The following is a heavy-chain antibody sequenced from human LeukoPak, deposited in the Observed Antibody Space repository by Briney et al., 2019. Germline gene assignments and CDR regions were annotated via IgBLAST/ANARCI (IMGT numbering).Heavy chain of an antibody. D-gene: IGHD1-7*01. CDR3: ARDQTPRITGTIDY. V-gene: IGHV3-30*03. CDR1: GFTFSSYG. Sequence: PGRSLRLSCAASGFTFSSYGMHWVRQAPGKGLEWVAVISYDGSNKYYADSVKGRFTISRDNSKNTLYLQMNSLRAEDTAVYYCARDQTPRITGTIDYWGQGTLVTVSS. J-gene: IGHJ4*02. CDR2: ISYDGSNK.